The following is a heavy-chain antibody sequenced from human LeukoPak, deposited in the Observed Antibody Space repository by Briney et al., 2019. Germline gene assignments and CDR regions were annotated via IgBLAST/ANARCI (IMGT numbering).Heavy chain of an antibody. D-gene: IGHD6-19*01. CDR2: IYSGGGT. CDR1: GFTVSSNY. CDR3: ARAGGLRIAVAPIDC. V-gene: IGHV3-53*01. Sequence: GGSLRLSCAASGFTVSSNYMSWVRQAPGKGLEWVSVIYSGGGTFYADSVKGRFTISRDNSKNTLYLQMNSLRAEDTAVYYCARAGGLRIAVAPIDCWGQGTLVTVSS. J-gene: IGHJ4*02.